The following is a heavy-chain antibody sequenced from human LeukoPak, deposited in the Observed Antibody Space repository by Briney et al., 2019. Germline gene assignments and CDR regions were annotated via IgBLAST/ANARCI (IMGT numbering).Heavy chain of an antibody. CDR2: MTSDSRTI. V-gene: IGHV3-48*01. Sequence: GGSLRLSCAASGFTFSVYSMNWVRHAPGKGLEWISYMTSDSRTIYYADSVRGRFTISRDNAKQSLYLDLNSLRVDDTAVYYCARSTEWYADYWGQGALVTVSS. CDR1: GFTFSVYS. J-gene: IGHJ4*02. CDR3: ARSTEWYADY. D-gene: IGHD3-3*01.